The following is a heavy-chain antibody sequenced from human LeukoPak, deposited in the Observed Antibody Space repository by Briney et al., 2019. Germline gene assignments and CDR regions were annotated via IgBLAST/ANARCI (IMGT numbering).Heavy chain of an antibody. J-gene: IGHJ4*02. CDR1: GFTFSSYG. CDR3: AKGEFGVVTANFDY. V-gene: IGHV3-30*18. CDR2: ISYDGSNK. Sequence: GGSLRLSCAASGFTFSSYGMHWVRQASGKGLEWVAVISYDGSNKYYADSVKGRFTISRDHSKNTLYLQMNSLRAEDTAVYYCAKGEFGVVTANFDYWGQGTLVTVSS. D-gene: IGHD2-21*02.